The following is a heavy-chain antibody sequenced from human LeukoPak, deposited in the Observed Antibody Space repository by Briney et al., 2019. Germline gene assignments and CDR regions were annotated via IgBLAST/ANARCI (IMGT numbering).Heavy chain of an antibody. Sequence: SETLSLTCTVSGASIISYYWSWIRQPPGKGLEWIGYIYYTGTTKFNPSLRSRLTISLDTSSNQFPLKLNSVTAADTAVYFCASYSSGWFDPWGQGTLVTVSS. CDR1: GASIISYY. CDR2: IYYTGTT. V-gene: IGHV4-59*01. D-gene: IGHD2-21*01. CDR3: ASYSSGWFDP. J-gene: IGHJ5*02.